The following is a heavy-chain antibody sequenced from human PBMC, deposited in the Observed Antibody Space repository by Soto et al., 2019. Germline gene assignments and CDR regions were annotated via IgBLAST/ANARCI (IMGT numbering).Heavy chain of an antibody. CDR3: ARGLRGAARPAAYYFDY. J-gene: IGHJ4*02. CDR1: GGSFSGYY. CDR2: VNDSGNS. Sequence: RSENLSLTCGVSGGSFSGYYWSWIRQPPGKGLEWIGEVNDSGNSNYNPSLKRRVVISVDTPKNEFSLKMNTVTAADTAVYYCARGLRGAARPAAYYFDYLGQGTLVSVSP. V-gene: IGHV4-34*01. D-gene: IGHD6-6*01.